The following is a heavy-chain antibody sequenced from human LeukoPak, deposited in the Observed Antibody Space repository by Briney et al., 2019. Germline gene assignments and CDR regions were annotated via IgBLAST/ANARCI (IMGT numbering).Heavy chain of an antibody. V-gene: IGHV3-23*01. J-gene: IGHJ4*02. CDR2: ISGSGGST. CDR3: AKSPGYSSSWYSDY. CDR1: GFTFSNYA. Sequence: PGGSLRLSCAASGFTFSNYAMSWVRQAPGKGLEWVSAISGSGGSTYYADSVKGRFTISRDNSKNTLYLQMNSLRAEDTAVYYCAKSPGYSSSWYSDYWGQGTLVTVSS. D-gene: IGHD6-13*01.